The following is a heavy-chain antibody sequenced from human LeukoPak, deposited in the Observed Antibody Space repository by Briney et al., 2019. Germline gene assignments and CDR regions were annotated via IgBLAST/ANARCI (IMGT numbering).Heavy chain of an antibody. CDR2: INHSGST. D-gene: IGHD3-10*01. CDR1: VGSFSGYY. V-gene: IGHV4-34*01. Sequence: SETLSLTCAVYVGSFSGYYWSWIRQPPGKGLEWIGEINHSGSTNYNPSLKSRVTISVDTSKNQFSLKLSSVTAADTAVYYCARLSYYYGSGSGGSWGQGTLVTVSS. CDR3: ARLSYYYGSGSGGS. J-gene: IGHJ4*02.